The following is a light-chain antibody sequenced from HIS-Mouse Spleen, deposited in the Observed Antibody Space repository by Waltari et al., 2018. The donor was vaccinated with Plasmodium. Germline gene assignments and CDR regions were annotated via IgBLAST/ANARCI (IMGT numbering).Light chain of an antibody. CDR2: DAS. Sequence: AIQLTQSPSSLSASVGDRVTTTSRESQGISSALVWYQQKPGKAPTLLFYDASSLESGVPSRFSGSGAEADFTFTSSSLQPGDFATYYGQQINSDPLTFGGGTKVEIK. V-gene: IGKV1-13*02. CDR1: QGISSA. CDR3: QQINSDPLT. J-gene: IGKJ4*01.